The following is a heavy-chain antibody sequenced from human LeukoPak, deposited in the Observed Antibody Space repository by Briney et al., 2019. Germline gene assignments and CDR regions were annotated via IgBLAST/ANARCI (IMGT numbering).Heavy chain of an antibody. CDR1: GGSISSSSYY. D-gene: IGHD3-22*01. CDR2: IYYSGST. J-gene: IGHJ4*02. CDR3: ARDFTDYYDSSGYWDY. V-gene: IGHV4-39*07. Sequence: SETLSLTCTVSGGSISSSSYYWGWIRQPPGKGLGWIGSIYYSGSTYYNPSLKSRVTISVDTSRNQFSLKLSSVTAADTAVYYCARDFTDYYDSSGYWDYWGQGTLVTVSS.